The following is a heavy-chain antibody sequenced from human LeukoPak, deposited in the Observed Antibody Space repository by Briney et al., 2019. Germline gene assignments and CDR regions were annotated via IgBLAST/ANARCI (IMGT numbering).Heavy chain of an antibody. J-gene: IGHJ6*02. CDR3: AREVRYCSSTSCYLWGMDV. Sequence: PGGSLRLSCAASGFTVSSNYMSWVRQAPGKGLEWVSVIYSGGSTYYADSVKGRFTISRDNSKNTLYLQVNSLRAEDTAVYYCAREVRYCSSTSCYLWGMDVWGQGTTVTVSS. CDR2: IYSGGST. D-gene: IGHD2-2*01. V-gene: IGHV3-66*01. CDR1: GFTVSSNY.